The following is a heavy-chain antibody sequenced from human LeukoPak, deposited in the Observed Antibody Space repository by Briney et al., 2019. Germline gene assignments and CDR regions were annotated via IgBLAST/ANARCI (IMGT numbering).Heavy chain of an antibody. Sequence: VASVKVSCKASGGTFSSYAISWVRQAPGQGLEWMGGIIPIFGTANYAQKFQGRVTITADESTSTAYMELSSLRSEDTAVYYCARGPGSSWYFDCWGQGTLVTVSS. CDR2: IIPIFGTA. CDR3: ARGPGSSWYFDC. D-gene: IGHD6-13*01. V-gene: IGHV1-69*13. CDR1: GGTFSSYA. J-gene: IGHJ4*02.